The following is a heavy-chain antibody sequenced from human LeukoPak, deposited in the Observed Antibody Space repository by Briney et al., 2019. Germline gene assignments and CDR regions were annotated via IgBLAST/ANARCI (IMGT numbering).Heavy chain of an antibody. Sequence: PSETLSLTCTVSGASISSGGYYWNWIRQPPGKGLEWIGYIYYSRSTSYSPSLKSRLTISVDTSKHQFSLKLSSVTAADTAVYYCARDGYNSGYFDYWGQGTLVTVSS. CDR2: IYYSRST. CDR3: ARDGYNSGYFDY. J-gene: IGHJ4*02. V-gene: IGHV4-30-4*01. CDR1: GASISSGGYY. D-gene: IGHD5-24*01.